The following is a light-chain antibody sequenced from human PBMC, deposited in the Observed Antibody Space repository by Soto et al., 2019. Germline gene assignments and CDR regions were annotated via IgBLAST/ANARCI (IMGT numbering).Light chain of an antibody. CDR2: GAS. Sequence: MTEAPSSVSAWVGDRVSMTCRASQNIDKWIAWYQQKPGQAPRLLIYGASTRATGVPARFSGSGSGTEFTLTISRLEPEDFAVYYCQQYGSSLLTFGGGTKVDIK. J-gene: IGKJ4*01. V-gene: IGKV3-15*01. CDR1: QNIDKW. CDR3: QQYGSSLLT.